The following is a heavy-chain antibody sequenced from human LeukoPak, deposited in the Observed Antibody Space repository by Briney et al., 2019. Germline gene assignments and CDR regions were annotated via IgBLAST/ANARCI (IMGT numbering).Heavy chain of an antibody. CDR1: GYTFTSYD. D-gene: IGHD2-2*01. CDR2: MNPNSGNT. CDR3: ARDLIPIVVVPAATSAFDI. J-gene: IGHJ3*02. Sequence: GASVKVSCKASGYTFTSYDINWVRQATGQGLEWMGWMNPNSGNTGYAQKFQGRVTMTRDTSISTAYMELSRLRSDDTAVYYCARDLIPIVVVPAATSAFDIWGQGTMVTVSS. V-gene: IGHV1-8*02.